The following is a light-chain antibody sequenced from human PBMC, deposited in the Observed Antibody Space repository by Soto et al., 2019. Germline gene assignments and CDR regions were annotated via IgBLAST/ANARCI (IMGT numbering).Light chain of an antibody. CDR2: SHS. Sequence: QAVVTQPPSASGTPGQRVTISCSGSSSNIGTNFVFWYQQLPGTAPKLLIYSHSQRPSGVPDRFSGSKSGTSASLAISGLRSEDEADYYCAAWDDSLSGPVFGGGTKLTVL. V-gene: IGLV1-47*01. CDR1: SSNIGTNF. CDR3: AAWDDSLSGPV. J-gene: IGLJ3*02.